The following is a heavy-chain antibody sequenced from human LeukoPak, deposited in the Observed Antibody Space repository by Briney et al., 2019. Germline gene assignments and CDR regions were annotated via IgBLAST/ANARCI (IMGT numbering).Heavy chain of an antibody. Sequence: GRSLRLSCAASQFTFSSYGMHWVRQAPGKGLEWVAVIWYDGSNKYYADSVKGRFTISRDNSKNTVHLQMNSLRAEDTAVYSCARASGPFDYWGQGTLVTISS. J-gene: IGHJ4*02. CDR2: IWYDGSNK. V-gene: IGHV3-33*01. CDR1: QFTFSSYG. D-gene: IGHD3-10*01. CDR3: ARASGPFDY.